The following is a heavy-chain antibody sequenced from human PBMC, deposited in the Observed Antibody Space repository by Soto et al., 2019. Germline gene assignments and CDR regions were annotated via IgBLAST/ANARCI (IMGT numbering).Heavy chain of an antibody. D-gene: IGHD3-22*01. Sequence: TSETLSLTCAVYGGSFSGYYWSWIRQPPGKGLEWIGEINHSGSTNYNPSLKSRVTISVDTSKNQFSLKLSSVTAADTAVYYCARGYDSSGYYIVWGQGTLVTVSS. CDR1: GGSFSGYY. V-gene: IGHV4-34*01. CDR3: ARGYDSSGYYIV. J-gene: IGHJ4*02. CDR2: INHSGST.